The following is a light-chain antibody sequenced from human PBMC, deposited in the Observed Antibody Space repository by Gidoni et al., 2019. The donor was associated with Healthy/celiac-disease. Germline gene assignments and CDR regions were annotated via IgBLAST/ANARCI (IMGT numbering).Light chain of an antibody. J-gene: IGKJ4*01. CDR3: QQSYSTMLT. CDR2: AAS. Sequence: DIQMTQSPSSLSASVGDRVTITCRASQSISSYLNWYQQKPGKAPKLLIYAASSLQSGVPSRFSGSGSGTDFTLTFSSLQPEDFATYYCQQSYSTMLTFXGXTKVEIK. CDR1: QSISSY. V-gene: IGKV1-39*01.